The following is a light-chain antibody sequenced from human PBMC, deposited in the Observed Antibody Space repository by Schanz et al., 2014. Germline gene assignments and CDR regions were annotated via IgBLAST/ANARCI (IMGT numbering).Light chain of an antibody. CDR2: DVS. CDR3: SSYRGSTTPRI. Sequence: QSALTQPASVSGSPGQSITISCTGTSSDVGRYNFVSWYQQHPDKAPKLMIYDVSNRPSGVSNRFSGSKSANTASLTISGLQAEDEAYYYCSSYRGSTTPRIFGGGTKLTVL. V-gene: IGLV2-14*03. J-gene: IGLJ2*01. CDR1: SSDVGRYNF.